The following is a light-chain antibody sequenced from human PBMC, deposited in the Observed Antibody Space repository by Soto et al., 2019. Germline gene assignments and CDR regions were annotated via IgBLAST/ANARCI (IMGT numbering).Light chain of an antibody. CDR3: QQYNKWPLT. J-gene: IGKJ1*01. V-gene: IGKV3-15*01. CDR1: QSVRTY. CDR2: GAS. Sequence: EIMLTQSPGTLSLSPGERATLSCRASQSVRTYLAWYQVKPGQAPRLLIYGASTRATGIPVRFSGSASGTEFTLTISSLQSEDFTVYYCQQYNKWPLTFGQGTKVDIK.